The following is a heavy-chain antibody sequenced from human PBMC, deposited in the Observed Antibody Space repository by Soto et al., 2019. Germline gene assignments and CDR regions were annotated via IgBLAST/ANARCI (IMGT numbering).Heavy chain of an antibody. CDR2: IYYSGST. Sequence: SETLSLTCTASGGSISGYYWSWIRTPPGKGLEWIGYIYYSGSTNYNPSLKSRVTISVDTSKNQSSLKLSSVTAADTAVYYCARAGAQGISGWWIIEDHSYYYYGMDVWGQGTTVTVSS. D-gene: IGHD6-19*01. CDR3: ARAGAQGISGWWIIEDHSYYYYGMDV. J-gene: IGHJ6*02. V-gene: IGHV4-59*01. CDR1: GGSISGYY.